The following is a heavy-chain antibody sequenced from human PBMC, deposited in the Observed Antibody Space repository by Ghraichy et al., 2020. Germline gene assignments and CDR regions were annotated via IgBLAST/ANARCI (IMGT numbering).Heavy chain of an antibody. J-gene: IGHJ4*02. Sequence: SVKVSCKASGGTFSSYAISWVRQAPGQGLEWMGGIIPIFGTANYAQKFQGRVTITADESTSTAYMELSSLRSEDTAVYYCAAGYSSGWYPFDYWGQGTLVTVSS. CDR3: AAGYSSGWYPFDY. CDR2: IIPIFGTA. CDR1: GGTFSSYA. V-gene: IGHV1-69*13. D-gene: IGHD6-19*01.